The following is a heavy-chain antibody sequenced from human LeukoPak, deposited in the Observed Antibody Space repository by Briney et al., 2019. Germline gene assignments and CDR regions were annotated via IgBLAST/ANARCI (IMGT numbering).Heavy chain of an antibody. Sequence: PSETLSLTCTVSGGSISSSSYYWSWIRQPPGKGLGWIGEINHSGSTNYNPSLKSRVTISVDTSKNQFSLKLSSVTAADTAVYYCAREGDISGIAARNWFDPWGQGTLVTVSS. CDR2: INHSGST. V-gene: IGHV4-39*07. D-gene: IGHD6-6*01. CDR3: AREGDISGIAARNWFDP. J-gene: IGHJ5*02. CDR1: GGSISSSSYY.